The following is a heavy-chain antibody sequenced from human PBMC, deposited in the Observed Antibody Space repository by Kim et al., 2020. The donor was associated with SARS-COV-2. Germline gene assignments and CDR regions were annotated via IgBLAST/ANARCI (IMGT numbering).Heavy chain of an antibody. Sequence: SETLSLTCTVSGGSISSGGYYWSWIRQHPGKGLEWIGYIYYSGSTYYNPSLKSRVTISVDTSKNQFSLKLSSVTAADTAVYYCARGVYYGSGSYINRGPLDYWGQGTLVTVSS. J-gene: IGHJ4*02. CDR3: ARGVYYGSGSYINRGPLDY. CDR1: GGSISSGGYY. CDR2: IYYSGST. D-gene: IGHD3-10*01. V-gene: IGHV4-31*03.